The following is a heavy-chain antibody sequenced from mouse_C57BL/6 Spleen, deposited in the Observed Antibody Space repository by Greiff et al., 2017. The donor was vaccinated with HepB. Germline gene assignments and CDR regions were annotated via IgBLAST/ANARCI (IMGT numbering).Heavy chain of an antibody. CDR3: ARYYYGSSYGFDV. Sequence: VQLQQSGAELVKPGASVKISCKASGYAFSSYWMNWVKQRPGKGLEWIGQIYPGDGDTNYNGKFKGKATLTADKSSSTAYMQLSSLTSEDSAVYFWARYYYGSSYGFDVWGTGTTVTVSS. V-gene: IGHV1-80*01. D-gene: IGHD1-1*01. CDR2: IYPGDGDT. CDR1: GYAFSSYW. J-gene: IGHJ1*03.